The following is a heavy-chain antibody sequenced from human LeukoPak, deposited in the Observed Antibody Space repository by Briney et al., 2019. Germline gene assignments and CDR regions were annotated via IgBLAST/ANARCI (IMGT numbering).Heavy chain of an antibody. CDR1: GRSISGYY. Sequence: SETLSLTCTVSGRSISGYYWSWIRQPDGKGLEWIGRIYTRGITNYNPSLKSRVTMSVDTSKSQFSLNLSSVTAADTAVYYCARAVDYVVAFDIWGQGTVVTVSS. CDR3: ARAVDYVVAFDI. D-gene: IGHD4-17*01. V-gene: IGHV4-4*07. CDR2: IYTRGIT. J-gene: IGHJ3*02.